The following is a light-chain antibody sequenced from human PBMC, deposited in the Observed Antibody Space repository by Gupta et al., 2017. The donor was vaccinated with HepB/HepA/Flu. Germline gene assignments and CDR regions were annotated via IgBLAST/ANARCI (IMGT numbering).Light chain of an antibody. J-gene: IGKJ4*01. CDR3: QQELNFPLT. Sequence: DIQMTQSPSTLSASVGDRVTITCRASQSISSWLAWYQQKPGKAPKFLIYKASKLESGVPSRFSGSGSGTEFTLTISGLQPDDFAIYYCQQELNFPLTFGGGTKVEIK. CDR2: KAS. V-gene: IGKV1-5*03. CDR1: QSISSW.